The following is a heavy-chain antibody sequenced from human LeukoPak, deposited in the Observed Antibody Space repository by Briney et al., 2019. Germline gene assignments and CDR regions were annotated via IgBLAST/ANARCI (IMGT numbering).Heavy chain of an antibody. CDR1: GFTFSNYD. CDR2: IRYDGSNK. Sequence: PGGSLRLSCAASGFTFSNYDMHWVRQAPGKGLEWVAFIRYDGSNKYYADSVKGRFTISRDNSKNTLYLQMNSLRAEDTAVYYCARDPAHFDWLFLQPIDYWGQGTLVTVSS. V-gene: IGHV3-30*02. D-gene: IGHD3-9*01. J-gene: IGHJ4*02. CDR3: ARDPAHFDWLFLQPIDY.